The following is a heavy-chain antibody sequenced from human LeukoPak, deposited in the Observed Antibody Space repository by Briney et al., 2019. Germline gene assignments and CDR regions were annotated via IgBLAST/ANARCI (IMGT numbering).Heavy chain of an antibody. CDR3: ARGSDFVWGSYRPYFDY. V-gene: IGHV3-21*01. CDR1: GFTFSSYG. J-gene: IGHJ4*02. Sequence: NPGGSLRLSCAASGFTFSSYGMHWVRQAPGKGLEWVSSVSGSTSYIYYADSVRGRFTISRDNAKNSLYLQMNSLRAEDTAVYYCARGSDFVWGSYRPYFDYWGQGTLVTVSS. CDR2: VSGSTSYI. D-gene: IGHD3-16*02.